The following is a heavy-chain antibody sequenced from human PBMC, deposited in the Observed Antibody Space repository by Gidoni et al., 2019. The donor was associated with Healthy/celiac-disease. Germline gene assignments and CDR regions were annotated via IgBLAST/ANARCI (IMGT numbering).Heavy chain of an antibody. CDR1: AFTFSSYA. J-gene: IGHJ4*02. D-gene: IGHD3-3*01. CDR3: AKGPRTLRFLEWLPQYYFDY. V-gene: IGHV3-23*01. CDR2: ISGSGGST. Sequence: EVQLLASGGGLVQPGGSLRLYCAASAFTFSSYAISWVRQAPGKGLEWVSAISGSGGSTYYADSVKGRFTISRDNSKNTLYLQMNSLRAEDTAVYYCAKGPRTLRFLEWLPQYYFDYWGQGTLVTVSS.